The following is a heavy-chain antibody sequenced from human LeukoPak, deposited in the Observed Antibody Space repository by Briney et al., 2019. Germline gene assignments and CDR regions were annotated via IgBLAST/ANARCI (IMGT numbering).Heavy chain of an antibody. J-gene: IGHJ4*02. CDR2: INTNTGNP. CDR3: AREVRGSSWSGYYFDY. CDR1: GYTFTNYG. V-gene: IGHV7-4-1*01. D-gene: IGHD6-13*01. Sequence: ASVKVSCKASGYTFTNYGISWVRQAPGQGLEWMGWINTNTGNPTYAQGFTGRFVFSLDTSVSTAYLQIGSLKAEDTAVYYCAREVRGSSWSGYYFDYWGQGTLVTVSS.